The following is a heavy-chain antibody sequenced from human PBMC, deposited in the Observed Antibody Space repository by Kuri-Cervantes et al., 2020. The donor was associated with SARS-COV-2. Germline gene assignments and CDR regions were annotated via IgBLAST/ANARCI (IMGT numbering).Heavy chain of an antibody. Sequence: SETLSLTCIVSGGSISNHYWSWIRQPPGKGLEWIGDVYKSGSSNSNPSLKSRVTISVDTSKNQFSLRLTSVTAADTAVYFCAKYGTDDYLSPYFGLGSWFDPWGQGTLVTVSS. CDR3: AKYGTDDYLSPYFGLGSWFDP. CDR2: VYKSGSS. D-gene: IGHD3-3*01. V-gene: IGHV4-59*11. J-gene: IGHJ5*02. CDR1: GGSISNHY.